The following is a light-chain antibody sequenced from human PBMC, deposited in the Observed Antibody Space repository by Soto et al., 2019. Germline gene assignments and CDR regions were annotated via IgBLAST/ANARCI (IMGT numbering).Light chain of an antibody. CDR1: QSMSVH. V-gene: IGKV1-39*01. J-gene: IGKJ1*01. CDR3: QQRSNSWT. CDR2: DAS. Sequence: DIQMTQSPSSLSASVGDRVIITCRASQSMSVHLNWFQQKPGKAPKLLIYDASSLESGVPSRFSGSGSGTEFTLTISSLEPEDFAVYYCQQRSNSWTFGQGTKVDIK.